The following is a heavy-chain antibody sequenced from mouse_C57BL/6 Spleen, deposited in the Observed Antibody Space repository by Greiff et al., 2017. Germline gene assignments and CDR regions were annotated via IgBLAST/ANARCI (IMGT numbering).Heavy chain of an antibody. CDR3: ARHGVLRYFDY. J-gene: IGHJ2*01. D-gene: IGHD1-1*01. CDR1: GFTFSSYT. Sequence: EVMLVESGGGLVKPGGSLKLSCAASGFTFSSYTMSWVRQTPEKRLEWVATISGGGGNTYYPDSVKGRFTISRDNAKNTLYLQMSSLRSEDTALYYCARHGVLRYFDYWGQGTTRTVSS. CDR2: ISGGGGNT. V-gene: IGHV5-9*01.